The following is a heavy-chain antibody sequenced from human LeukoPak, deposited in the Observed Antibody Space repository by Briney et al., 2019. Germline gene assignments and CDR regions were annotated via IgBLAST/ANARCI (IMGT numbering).Heavy chain of an antibody. J-gene: IGHJ5*02. CDR3: TRDPPAVAINTYA. V-gene: IGHV3-66*01. CDR2: IYSGGET. CDR1: GVSVSSNF. D-gene: IGHD6-13*01. Sequence: GGSLRLSCAASGVSVSSNFMIWVRQAPGEGLEWVSLIYSGGETSYADSVKGRFSISRDNSKNTLYLQMNSLRVEDTAVYYCTRDPPAVAINTYAWGQGTLVTVSS.